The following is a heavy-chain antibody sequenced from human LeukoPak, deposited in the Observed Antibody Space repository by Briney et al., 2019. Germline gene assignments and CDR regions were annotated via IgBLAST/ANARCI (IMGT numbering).Heavy chain of an antibody. D-gene: IGHD3-10*01. CDR2: ISYDGSKK. Sequence: GGSLRLSCAASGFPFSSYGMHWVRQAPGKGLEWVAVISYDGSKKYEVDSVRGRFTISRDNSKNTLYLQMNSLRAEDTAVYYCAKGELPSHHYGSGNYYNVNFWGQGTLVTVPS. J-gene: IGHJ4*02. CDR1: GFPFSSYG. CDR3: AKGELPSHHYGSGNYYNVNF. V-gene: IGHV3-30*18.